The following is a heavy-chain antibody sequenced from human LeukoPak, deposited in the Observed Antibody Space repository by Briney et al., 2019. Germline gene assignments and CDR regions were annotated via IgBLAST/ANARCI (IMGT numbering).Heavy chain of an antibody. CDR2: ISAYNSNT. Sequence: ASVKVSCKASGYTFTSCGISWVRQAPAQGLEWVGWISAYNSNTSYAKKLQGRVTMTTHTSTSTAYMELRRPRSNGTAVYYITGGGDLELGNFDYSGQGTLVTVSS. CDR1: GYTFTSCG. V-gene: IGHV1-18*01. D-gene: IGHD1-1*01. J-gene: IGHJ4*02. CDR3: TGGGDLELGNFDY.